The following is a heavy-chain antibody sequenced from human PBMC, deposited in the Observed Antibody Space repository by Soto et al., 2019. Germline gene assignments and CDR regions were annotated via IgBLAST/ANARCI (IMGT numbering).Heavy chain of an antibody. Sequence: ASVKVSCKASGYTFTSYAMHWVRQEPGQRLEWMGWINAGNGNTKYSQKFQGRVTIIRDTSASTAYMELSSLRSEDTAVYYCARGLNGYLHYFDYWGQGTPVTVSS. CDR3: ARGLNGYLHYFDY. CDR2: INAGNGNT. CDR1: GYTFTSYA. V-gene: IGHV1-3*01. D-gene: IGHD5-18*01. J-gene: IGHJ4*02.